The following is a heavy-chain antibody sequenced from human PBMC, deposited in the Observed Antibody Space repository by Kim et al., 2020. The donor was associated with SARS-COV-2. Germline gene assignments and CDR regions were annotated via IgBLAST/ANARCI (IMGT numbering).Heavy chain of an antibody. V-gene: IGHV4-61*01. D-gene: IGHD6-13*01. CDR2: IYYSGTT. Sequence: SETLSLTFTVSGGSVSSGSYYWSWIRQPPGKGLEWIGYIYYSGTTNYNPSLKSRVTISVDRSKNQFSLKVSSVTAADTAMYFCARDRGAAATAVFDYWG. CDR1: GGSVSSGSYY. J-gene: IGHJ4*01. CDR3: ARDRGAAATAVFDY.